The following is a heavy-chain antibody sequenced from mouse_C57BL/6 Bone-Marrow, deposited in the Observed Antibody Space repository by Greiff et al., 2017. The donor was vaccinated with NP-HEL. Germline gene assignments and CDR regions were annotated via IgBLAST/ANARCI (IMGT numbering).Heavy chain of an antibody. Sequence: EVKLMESGGDLVKPGGSLKLSCAASGFTFSSYGMSWVRQTPDKRLEWVATISSGGSYTYYPDSVKGRFTISRDNAKNTLYLQMSSLKSEDTAMYYCARQRYGSSWGDYWGQGTTLTVSS. CDR3: ARQRYGSSWGDY. J-gene: IGHJ2*01. CDR2: ISSGGSYT. V-gene: IGHV5-6*01. CDR1: GFTFSSYG. D-gene: IGHD1-1*01.